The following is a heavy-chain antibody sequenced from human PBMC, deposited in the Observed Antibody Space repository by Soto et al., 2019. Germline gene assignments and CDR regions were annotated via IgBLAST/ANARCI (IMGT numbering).Heavy chain of an antibody. CDR1: GFPFTKAW. V-gene: IGHV3-15*01. Sequence: EVQLVESGGGLVRPGGSLRLSCAASGFPFTKAWMTWVRQAPGKGLEWVGRIKSKSDGGTTDYAAPAKGRFTISRDDSKNTRHLQMNSLKTEDTAVYYCTLVGIHRGYETSYYWGQGTLVTVSS. CDR3: TLVGIHRGYETSYY. D-gene: IGHD5-12*01. J-gene: IGHJ4*02. CDR2: IKSKSDGGTT.